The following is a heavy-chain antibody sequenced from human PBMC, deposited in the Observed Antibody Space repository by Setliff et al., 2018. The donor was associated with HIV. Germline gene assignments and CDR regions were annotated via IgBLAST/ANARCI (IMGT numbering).Heavy chain of an antibody. Sequence: ESLKISCKALDYTFTTYWIAWVRQMPGEGLEWMGIIYPDDSDIRYNPSFQNQITISADKSIATAYLQLNNLKASDTATYYCARRDGRSMNAFQIWGPGTMVTVSS. D-gene: IGHD2-21*01. CDR3: ARRDGRSMNAFQI. CDR2: IYPDDSDI. V-gene: IGHV5-51*01. J-gene: IGHJ3*01. CDR1: DYTFTTYW.